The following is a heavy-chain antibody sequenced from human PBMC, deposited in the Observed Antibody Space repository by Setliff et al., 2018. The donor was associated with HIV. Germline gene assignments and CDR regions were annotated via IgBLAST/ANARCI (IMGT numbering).Heavy chain of an antibody. CDR2: IIPMYGVT. J-gene: IGHJ5*02. Sequence: GASVKVSCKASGGTFSSYVISWVRQAPGQGPEWMGGIIPMYGVTNYAQKFQGRVTITTDESTSTAYMELSSLRPEDTAVYYCALPYCSGGNCWSSASLPPAGWFDPWGQGTLVTVS. CDR1: GGTFSSYV. CDR3: ALPYCSGGNCWSSASLPPAGWFDP. D-gene: IGHD2-15*01. V-gene: IGHV1-69*05.